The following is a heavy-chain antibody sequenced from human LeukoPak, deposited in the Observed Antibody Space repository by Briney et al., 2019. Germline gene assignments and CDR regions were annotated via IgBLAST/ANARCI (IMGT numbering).Heavy chain of an antibody. V-gene: IGHV3-23*01. CDR3: AKDAREVLWFGELLVSGAFDI. CDR2: ISGSGGST. D-gene: IGHD3-10*01. J-gene: IGHJ3*02. Sequence: GGSLRLSCAASGFTFSSYAMSSVRQAPGKGLEWVSAISGSGGSTYYADSVKGRFTISRDNSKNTLYLQMNSLRAEDTAVYYCAKDAREVLWFGELLVSGAFDIWGQGTMVTVSS. CDR1: GFTFSSYA.